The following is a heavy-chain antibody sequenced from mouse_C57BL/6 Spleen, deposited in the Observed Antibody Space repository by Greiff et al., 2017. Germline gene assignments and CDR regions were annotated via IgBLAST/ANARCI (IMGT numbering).Heavy chain of an antibody. J-gene: IGHJ2*01. D-gene: IGHD4-1*01. CDR1: GFTFSSYG. CDR2: ISSGGSYT. CDR3: ARHVTGTGDY. V-gene: IGHV5-6*01. Sequence: EVKLVESGGDLVKPGGSLKLSCAASGFTFSSYGMSWVRQTPDKRLEWVATISSGGSYTYYPDSVKGRFTISRDNAKNTLYLQMSSLKSEDTAMYYCARHVTGTGDYWGQGTTLTVSS.